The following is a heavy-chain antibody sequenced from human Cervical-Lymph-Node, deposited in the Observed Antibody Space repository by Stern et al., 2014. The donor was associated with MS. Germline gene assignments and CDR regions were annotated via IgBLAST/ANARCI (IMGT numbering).Heavy chain of an antibody. CDR3: ARDCRLRYFDPLDY. CDR1: GFTFSSYW. V-gene: IGHV3-7*03. D-gene: IGHD3-9*01. CDR2: IKQDGSEI. Sequence: EVQLVESGGGLVQPGGSLRLSCAASGFTFSSYWMSWVRQAPGKGLEWVANIKQDGSEIYSVDSVKGRFIISRDNAKNSLYLQMNSLRAEDTAVYYCARDCRLRYFDPLDYWGQGTLVTVSS. J-gene: IGHJ4*02.